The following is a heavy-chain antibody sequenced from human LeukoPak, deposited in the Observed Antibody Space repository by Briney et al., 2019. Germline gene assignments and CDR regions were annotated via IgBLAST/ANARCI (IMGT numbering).Heavy chain of an antibody. CDR1: GFTFSSYE. D-gene: IGHD6-13*01. Sequence: GGSLRLSCAASGFTFSSYEMNWVRQAPGKGLEWVSYISSSGSTIYYADSVKGRFTISSDNAKNSLYLQMNSLRAEDTAVYYYARDMAAAGDYWGQGTLVTVSS. V-gene: IGHV3-48*03. CDR2: ISSSGSTI. CDR3: ARDMAAAGDY. J-gene: IGHJ4*02.